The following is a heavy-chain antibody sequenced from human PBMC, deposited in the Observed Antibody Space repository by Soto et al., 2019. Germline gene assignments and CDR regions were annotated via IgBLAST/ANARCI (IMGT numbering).Heavy chain of an antibody. Sequence: QLVQSGAEVKKPGASVKVSCKASGYTFSTYGISWVRQAPGQGLEWMGWISANNGNTKYAQKLQGRVTMTTDTAKSTAHIERRSLRSDDTAGYYCAGDDGQLERPTGIDYWGQGTVVTVSS. CDR1: GYTFSTYG. D-gene: IGHD1-1*01. CDR3: AGDDGQLERPTGIDY. J-gene: IGHJ4*02. CDR2: ISANNGNT. V-gene: IGHV1-18*04.